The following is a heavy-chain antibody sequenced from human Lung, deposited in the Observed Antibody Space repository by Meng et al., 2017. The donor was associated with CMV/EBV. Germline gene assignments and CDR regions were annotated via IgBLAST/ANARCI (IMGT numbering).Heavy chain of an antibody. CDR3: ARGVRQWLARSWFDP. J-gene: IGHJ5*02. D-gene: IGHD6-19*01. CDR1: GYTFTGYY. CDR2: INPNSGGT. V-gene: IGHV1-2*02. Sequence: ASVKVSCKASGYTFTGYYMHWVRRAPGQGLEWMGWINPNSGGTNYAQKFQGRVTMTRDTSISTAYMELSRLRSDDTAVYYCARGVRQWLARSWFDPWGQGTLVTVSS.